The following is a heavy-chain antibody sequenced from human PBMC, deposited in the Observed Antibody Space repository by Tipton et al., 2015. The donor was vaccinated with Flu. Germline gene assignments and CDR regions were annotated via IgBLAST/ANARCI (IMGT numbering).Heavy chain of an antibody. CDR3: ARDPSLGMPDYFDY. V-gene: IGHV4-38-2*02. CDR1: GDSIGYPYY. J-gene: IGHJ4*02. D-gene: IGHD2-2*01. CDR2: IHRSGNA. Sequence: TLSLTCSVSGDSIGYPYYWGWIRQPPGKGLEWIGNIHRSGNAYYNPSLKSRVTMSVDSSKKQFSLQLRSVTAADTAVYYCARDPSLGMPDYFDYWGQGTLVTASS.